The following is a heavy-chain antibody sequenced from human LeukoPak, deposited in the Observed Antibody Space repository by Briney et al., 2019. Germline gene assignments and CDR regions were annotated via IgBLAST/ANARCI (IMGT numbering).Heavy chain of an antibody. CDR3: VKDLTTVTTQGDY. CDR1: GFTFSSYG. D-gene: IGHD4-17*01. V-gene: IGHV3-30*02. J-gene: IGHJ4*02. CDR2: IRYDESNK. Sequence: GGSLRLSCAASGFTFSSYGMHWVRQAPGKGLEWVAFIRYDESNKYYADSVKGRFTISRDNPKNTLYLQMNTLRADDTAVYYCVKDLTTVTTQGDYWGQGTLVTVSS.